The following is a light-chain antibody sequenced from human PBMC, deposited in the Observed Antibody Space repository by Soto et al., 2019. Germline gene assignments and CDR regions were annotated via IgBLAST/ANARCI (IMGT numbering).Light chain of an antibody. V-gene: IGKV1-27*01. Sequence: DIQMTQSPSSLSASVGDTVTITCRASQGIGNYLAWYHQRPGKVPKLLISVASTLHSGVPSRFSGSGSGTDFTLTISSLQPEDVATYYCQKYNSFPWTFGHGTKVDLK. CDR1: QGIGNY. CDR2: VAS. J-gene: IGKJ1*01. CDR3: QKYNSFPWT.